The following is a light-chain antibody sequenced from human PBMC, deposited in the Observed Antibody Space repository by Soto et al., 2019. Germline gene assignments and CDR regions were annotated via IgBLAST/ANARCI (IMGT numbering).Light chain of an antibody. CDR1: SSNIGAVYD. V-gene: IGLV1-40*01. Sequence: QSVLTQPPSVSGAPGQRVTISCTGSSSNIGAVYDVHWDQQLPGTAPKLLIYGNNNRPSGVPDRFSGSKSGTSASLAITGLQAEDEADYYCQSYDSSLLYVFGTGTKVTVL. J-gene: IGLJ1*01. CDR3: QSYDSSLLYV. CDR2: GNN.